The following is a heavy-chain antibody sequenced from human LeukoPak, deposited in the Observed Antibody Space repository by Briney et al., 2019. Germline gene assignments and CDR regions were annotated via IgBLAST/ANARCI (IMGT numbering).Heavy chain of an antibody. V-gene: IGHV4-59*08. CDR1: GGSISSYY. CDR3: ALGMDV. CDR2: IYYSGST. J-gene: IGHJ6*02. Sequence: PSETLSLTCTVSGGSISSYYWSWIRQPPGKGLEWIGYIYYSGSTNYNPSLKSRVTISVDTSKNQFSLKLSSVTAADTAVYCCALGMDVWGQGTTVTVSS.